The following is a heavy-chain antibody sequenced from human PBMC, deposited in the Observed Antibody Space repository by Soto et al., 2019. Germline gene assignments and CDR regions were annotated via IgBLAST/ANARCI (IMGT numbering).Heavy chain of an antibody. V-gene: IGHV3-13*01. J-gene: IGHJ5*02. CDR2: IGNQHDK. CDR1: GFTFSAYD. Sequence: EVQLVESGGGLVQPGGSLRLSCAASGFTFSAYDMHWVRQPTGKGLEWVSAIGNQHDKYYPDSVKGRFTISRENAKKSLILQMNRRGAGATVFYYWGKQASHWYGGGGWFDPWGQGTLVTVSS. D-gene: IGHD2-8*02. CDR3: GKQASHWYGGGGWFDP.